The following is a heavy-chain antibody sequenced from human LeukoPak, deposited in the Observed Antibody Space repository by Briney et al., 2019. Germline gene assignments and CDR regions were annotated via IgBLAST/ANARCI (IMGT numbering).Heavy chain of an antibody. D-gene: IGHD5-18*01. V-gene: IGHV4-61*08. CDR1: GGSVSSGDYY. CDR2: IYYSGST. CDR3: ARSPGIQLSYYYYYYMDV. Sequence: PSETLSLTCTVSGGSVSSGDYYWSWIRQPPGKGLEWIGYIYYSGSTNYNPSLKSRVTISVDTSKNQFSLKLSSVTAADTAVYYCARSPGIQLSYYYYYYMDVWGKGTTVTVSS. J-gene: IGHJ6*03.